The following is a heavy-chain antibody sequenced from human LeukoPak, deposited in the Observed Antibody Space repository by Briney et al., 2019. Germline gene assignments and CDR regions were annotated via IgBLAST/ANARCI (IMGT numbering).Heavy chain of an antibody. CDR2: INPHNGNT. Sequence: GASVKVSCKASGYNFDKFGIAWVRQAPGQGLEWMGWINPHNGNTKYAQQYQGRVTMTTDTSTSTVYMELRSLRSDDTAVYFCARDTPQHLKRYDYWGQGTQVTVSS. D-gene: IGHD6-13*01. CDR1: GYNFDKFG. CDR3: ARDTPQHLKRYDY. V-gene: IGHV1-18*01. J-gene: IGHJ4*02.